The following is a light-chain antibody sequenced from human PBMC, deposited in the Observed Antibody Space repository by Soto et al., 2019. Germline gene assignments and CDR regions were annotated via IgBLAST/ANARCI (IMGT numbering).Light chain of an antibody. CDR3: GADHGSGSNFVV. V-gene: IGLV9-49*01. J-gene: IGLJ2*01. CDR1: SGYSSYT. Sequence: QSVLTQPPSASASLGASVTLTCTLSSGYSSYTVDWYQQRPGKGPRFVMRVGTGGIVGSKGDGIPDRFSVLGSGLNRYLTIKNIQEEDESDYHCGADHGSGSNFVVFGGGTKLTVL. CDR2: VGTGGIVG.